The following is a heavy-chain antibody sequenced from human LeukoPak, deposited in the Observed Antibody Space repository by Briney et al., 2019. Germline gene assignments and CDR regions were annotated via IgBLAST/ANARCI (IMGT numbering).Heavy chain of an antibody. CDR2: MNPNSGNT. V-gene: IGHV1-8*01. CDR3: ARAMITFGGVIVPFDY. D-gene: IGHD3-16*02. CDR1: GYTFTSYD. J-gene: IGHJ4*02. Sequence: ASVKVSCKASGYTFTSYDINWVRQATGQGLEWMGWMNPNSGNTGYAQKFQGRVTMTRNTSISTAYMELSSLRSDDTAVYYCARAMITFGGVIVPFDYWGQGTLVTVSS.